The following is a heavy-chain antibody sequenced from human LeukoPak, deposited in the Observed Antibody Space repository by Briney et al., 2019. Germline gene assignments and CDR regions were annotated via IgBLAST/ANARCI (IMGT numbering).Heavy chain of an antibody. CDR3: ARGYGSGSYST. CDR1: GGSIGSSY. CDR2: IYTSGTT. Sequence: SETLSLTCSTSGGSIGSSYFSWIRQPAGKGLEWIGRIYTSGTTIYNPSLESRVSMSIDTATNQFSLKVNSVTAADTAVYFCARGYGSGSYSTWGQGTLVSVSS. D-gene: IGHD3-10*01. J-gene: IGHJ5*02. V-gene: IGHV4-4*07.